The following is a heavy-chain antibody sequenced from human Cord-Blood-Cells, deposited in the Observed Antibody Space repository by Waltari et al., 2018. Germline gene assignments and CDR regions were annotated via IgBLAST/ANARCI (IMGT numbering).Heavy chain of an antibody. J-gene: IGHJ4*02. Sequence: QIQLVQSGAEVKKPGASVKVSCKASGYTITSYGISWVRKAPGQGLEWMGWISAYNGNTNYTQKLQGRVTMTTDTSTSTAYMELRSLRSDDTAVYYCARDSPGVLGIPTTVDYWGQGTLVTVSS. CDR2: ISAYNGNT. CDR3: ARDSPGVLGIPTTVDY. V-gene: IGHV1-18*01. D-gene: IGHD7-27*01. CDR1: GYTITSYG.